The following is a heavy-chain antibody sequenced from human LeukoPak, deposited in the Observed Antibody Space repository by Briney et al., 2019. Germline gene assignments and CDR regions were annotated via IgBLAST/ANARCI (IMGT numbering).Heavy chain of an antibody. CDR3: ARGARVADERDAFDV. Sequence: SEPPSLTCAVYGGSFSDYFWNWIRQPPGKGLEWIGEINHSGITNYSPSLKSRVTISVDTSKNQFSLKLISVTAADTAVYYCARGARVADERDAFDVWGQGTLVTVSS. D-gene: IGHD3-3*01. CDR2: INHSGIT. J-gene: IGHJ3*01. CDR1: GGSFSDYF. V-gene: IGHV4-34*01.